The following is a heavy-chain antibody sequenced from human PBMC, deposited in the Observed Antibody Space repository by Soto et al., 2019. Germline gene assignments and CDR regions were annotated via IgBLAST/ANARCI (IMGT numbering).Heavy chain of an antibody. D-gene: IGHD3-3*01. Sequence: EVQQLESGGGLVQPGGSLRLSCAASGFTFRSCAMSWVRQAPGKGLQWVSAISGSGGDTYYADSVKGRFTISRDNSKNMLYLQVYSLRGVDTAVSYCAGGLRYYDLDYWGQGTLVTVSS. CDR3: AGGLRYYDLDY. CDR2: ISGSGGDT. V-gene: IGHV3-23*01. CDR1: GFTFRSCA. J-gene: IGHJ4*02.